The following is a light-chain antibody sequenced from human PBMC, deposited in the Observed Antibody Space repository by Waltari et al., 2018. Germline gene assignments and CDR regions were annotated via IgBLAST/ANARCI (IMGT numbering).Light chain of an antibody. CDR2: EDD. Sequence: QSTLTQPPSVSAAPGQRVTLSCSGTNDNIGLNLVPCYRQFPGAAPQLLIYEDDKRPSGIPDRFSASKSGTSATLAITGLQTGDEADYYCATWDVRLTPRHIFGGGTKVTVL. CDR3: ATWDVRLTPRHI. J-gene: IGLJ2*01. V-gene: IGLV1-51*02. CDR1: NDNIGLNL.